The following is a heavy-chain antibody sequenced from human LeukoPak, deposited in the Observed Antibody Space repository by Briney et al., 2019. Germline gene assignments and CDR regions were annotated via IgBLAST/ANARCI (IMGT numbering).Heavy chain of an antibody. J-gene: IGHJ3*02. Sequence: ASVKVSCKASGFTFSTSAVQWVRQARGQGLEWIGWIVVGSGNINYAQKFQERVSITRDMSTSTAYMELSSLRSDDTAVYYCAAVERITMVRGVTPSLDIWGQGTMVTVSS. CDR2: IVVGSGNI. V-gene: IGHV1-58*01. CDR1: GFTFSTSA. D-gene: IGHD3-10*01. CDR3: AAVERITMVRGVTPSLDI.